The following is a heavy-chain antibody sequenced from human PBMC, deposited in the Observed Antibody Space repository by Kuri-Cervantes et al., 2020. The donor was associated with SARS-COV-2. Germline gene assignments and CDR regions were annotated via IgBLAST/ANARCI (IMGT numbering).Heavy chain of an antibody. V-gene: IGHV4-39*01. CDR2: IYYSGST. CDR1: GGSISSSSYY. Sequence: ESLKISCTVSGGSISSSSYYWGWIRQPPGKGLEWIGSIYYSGSTYYNPSLKSRVTISVDTSKNQFSLKLSSVTAADTAVYYCARGSSPTALIDYWGQGTLVTVSS. D-gene: IGHD6-13*01. CDR3: ARGSSPTALIDY. J-gene: IGHJ4*02.